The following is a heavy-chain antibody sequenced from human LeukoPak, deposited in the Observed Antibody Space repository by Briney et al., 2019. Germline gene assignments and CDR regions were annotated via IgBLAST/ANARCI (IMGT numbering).Heavy chain of an antibody. CDR2: INHSGST. V-gene: IGHV4-34*01. Sequence: SETLSLTCTVSGGSISSYYWSWIRQPPGKGLEWIGEINHSGSTNYNPSLKSRVTISVDTSKNQFSLKLSSVTAADTAVYYCARGYCSGDGCHPWPNNDAFDIWGQGTMVTVSS. D-gene: IGHD2-15*01. CDR1: GGSISSYY. J-gene: IGHJ3*02. CDR3: ARGYCSGDGCHPWPNNDAFDI.